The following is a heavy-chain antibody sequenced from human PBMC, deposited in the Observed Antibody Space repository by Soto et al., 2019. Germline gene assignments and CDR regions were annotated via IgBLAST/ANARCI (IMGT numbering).Heavy chain of an antibody. CDR1: GYTFTSYA. CDR2: INACNGNT. D-gene: IGHD2-21*02. Sequence: QVQLVQSGAEVKKPGASVKVSCKASGYTFTSYAMHWVRPAPVQRLEWMGWINACNGNTKYSQKFQGRVTITRDTSESTAYRELSSLRSEDTAVYYCARSIVVVTAADYWGQGNLVTVSS. V-gene: IGHV1-3*01. CDR3: ARSIVVVTAADY. J-gene: IGHJ4*02.